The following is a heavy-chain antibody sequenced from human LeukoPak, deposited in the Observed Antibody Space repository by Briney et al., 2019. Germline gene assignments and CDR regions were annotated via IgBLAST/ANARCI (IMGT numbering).Heavy chain of an antibody. D-gene: IGHD1-7*01. V-gene: IGHV3-23*01. Sequence: GGSLRLSCAASGFTFSSYAMSWVRQAPGKGLEWVSAISGNGGSTYYADSVKGRFTISRDNSKNTLYLQMNSLRAEDTAVYYCATGLTGTIDYWGQGTLVTVSS. CDR2: ISGNGGST. CDR1: GFTFSSYA. CDR3: ATGLTGTIDY. J-gene: IGHJ4*02.